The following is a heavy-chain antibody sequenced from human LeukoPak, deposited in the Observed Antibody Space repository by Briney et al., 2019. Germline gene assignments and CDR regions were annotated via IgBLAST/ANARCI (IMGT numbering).Heavy chain of an antibody. V-gene: IGHV1-46*01. Sequence: GASVKVSCKASGYTFTSYYMHWVRQAPGQGLEWMGIINPSGGSTSYAQKFQGRVTMTRDTSTSTVYTELSSLRSEDTAVYYCARDRDYYDSPRHFDYWGQGTLVTVSS. J-gene: IGHJ4*02. CDR1: GYTFTSYY. CDR3: ARDRDYYDSPRHFDY. D-gene: IGHD3-22*01. CDR2: INPSGGST.